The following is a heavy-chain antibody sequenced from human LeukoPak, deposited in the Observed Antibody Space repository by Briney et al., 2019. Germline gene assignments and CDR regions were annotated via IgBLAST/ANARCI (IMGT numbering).Heavy chain of an antibody. Sequence: DSVKVSCKASGGTFSSYAISWVRQAPGQGLEWMGWISAYNGNTNYAQKLQGRVTMTTDTSTSTAYMELRSLRSDDTAVYYCARARSSVTATDYWGQGTLVTVSS. CDR2: ISAYNGNT. V-gene: IGHV1-18*01. J-gene: IGHJ4*02. D-gene: IGHD2-21*02. CDR3: ARARSSVTATDY. CDR1: GGTFSSYA.